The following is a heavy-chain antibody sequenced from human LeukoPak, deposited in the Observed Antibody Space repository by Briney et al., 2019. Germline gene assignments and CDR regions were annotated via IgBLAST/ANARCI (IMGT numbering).Heavy chain of an antibody. CDR3: ARQGPPLAFYDLLSGYYFDY. CDR1: KYSFANYW. J-gene: IGHJ4*02. Sequence: GESLKISCEGSKYSFANYWIGWVRQMPGKGLEWMGIVYPGTSSTRYSPSFQGQVTISADKSISTAYLQWSSLKASDTAIYYCARQGPPLAFYDLLSGYYFDYWGQGTLVTVSS. CDR2: VYPGTSST. D-gene: IGHD3-3*01. V-gene: IGHV5-51*01.